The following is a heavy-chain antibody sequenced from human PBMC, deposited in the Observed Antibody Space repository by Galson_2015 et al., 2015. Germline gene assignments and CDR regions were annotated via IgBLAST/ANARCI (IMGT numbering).Heavy chain of an antibody. CDR2: TYYRSKWSN. CDR1: GDSVSNSGAS. V-gene: IGHV6-1*01. CDR3: ARDFRWGFDY. J-gene: IGHJ4*02. Sequence: CAISGDSVSNSGASWNWIRQSPSRGLEWLGRTYYRSKWSNDYGESVKGRITINPDTSKNHFSLQLSSATPEDTAIYYCARDFRWGFDYLGQGALVTVSS. D-gene: IGHD1-26*01.